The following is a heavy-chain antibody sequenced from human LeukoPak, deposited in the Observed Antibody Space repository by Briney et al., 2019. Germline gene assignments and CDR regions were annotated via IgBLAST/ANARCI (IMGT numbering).Heavy chain of an antibody. CDR3: ARHRGGYGRDAFDI. J-gene: IGHJ3*02. V-gene: IGHV4-4*02. CDR1: GGSINSSNC. D-gene: IGHD5-18*01. CDR2: IYHSGST. Sequence: PSGTLSLICAVSGGSINSSNCWSWVRQPPGKGLQWIGEIYHSGSTNYNPSLKSRVTISIDTSKNQFSLKLSSVTAADTAMYYCARHRGGYGRDAFDIWGQGTMVTVSS.